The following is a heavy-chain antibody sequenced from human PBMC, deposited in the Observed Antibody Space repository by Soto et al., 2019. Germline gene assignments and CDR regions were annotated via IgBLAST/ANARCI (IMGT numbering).Heavy chain of an antibody. J-gene: IGHJ4*02. V-gene: IGHV3-23*01. CDR3: GGRHTSGSGGYNGGPFDD. Sequence: EVQLLESGGGLVQPGGSLRLSCTASGFTFSNYAMSWVRQAPGKGLEWLSGVSGSGGSSFHANSVKGRFTISRDNSKSTLYLKRERLRADDPAVYYCGGRHTSGSGGYNGGPFDDWGQGTLVTVSS. CDR1: GFTFSNYA. CDR2: VSGSGGSS. D-gene: IGHD3-10*01.